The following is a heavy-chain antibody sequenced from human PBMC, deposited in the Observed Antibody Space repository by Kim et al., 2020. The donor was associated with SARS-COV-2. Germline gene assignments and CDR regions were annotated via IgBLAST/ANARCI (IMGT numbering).Heavy chain of an antibody. D-gene: IGHD3-22*01. CDR3: VKVRDSDGYGRLFDR. CDR1: EFMFNNYW. V-gene: IGHV3-7*03. J-gene: IGHJ4*02. Sequence: GGSLRLSCEASEFMFNNYWMAWVRQAPGKGLGWVASINEDGSQKHYEDSVNGRFTIARDNAKKSLFLQLNGLRAGDTALYHCVKVRDSDGYGRLFDRWGQGTLVTVSS. CDR2: INEDGSQK.